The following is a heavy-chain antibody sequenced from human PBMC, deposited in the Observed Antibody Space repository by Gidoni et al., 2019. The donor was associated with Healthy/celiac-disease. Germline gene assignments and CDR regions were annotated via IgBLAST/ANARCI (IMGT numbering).Heavy chain of an antibody. CDR3: ARSVFYYDSSGYSPPFDP. Sequence: QVQLVQSGAEVKKPGSSVKVSCKASGGTFSSYAISGVRQAPGQGLEWMGGIIPIVGTANYAQKFQGRVTITADKSTSTAYMELSSLRSEDTAVYYCARSVFYYDSSGYSPPFDPWGQGTLVTVSS. CDR1: GGTFSSYA. V-gene: IGHV1-69*06. CDR2: IIPIVGTA. J-gene: IGHJ5*02. D-gene: IGHD3-22*01.